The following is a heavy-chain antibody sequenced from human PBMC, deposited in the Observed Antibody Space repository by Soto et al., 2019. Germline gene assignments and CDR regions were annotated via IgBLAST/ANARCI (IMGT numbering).Heavy chain of an antibody. J-gene: IGHJ6*02. Sequence: QVQLVQSGAEVKKPGASVKVSCKASGYTFTGYCIHWVRQAPGQGLEWMGWINPYSGDTNYAQKFQGWVTMTRDMSINTAYMELSRLRSDDTAVYYCARDRPIQLAKDSPENYYYYYGMDVWGQGTTVTVSS. CDR1: GYTFTGYC. CDR2: INPYSGDT. V-gene: IGHV1-2*04. CDR3: ARDRPIQLAKDSPENYYYYYGMDV. D-gene: IGHD5-18*01.